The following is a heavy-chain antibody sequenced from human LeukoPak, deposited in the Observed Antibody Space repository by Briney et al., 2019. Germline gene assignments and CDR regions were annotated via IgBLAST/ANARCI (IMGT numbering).Heavy chain of an antibody. CDR2: VCAHNGNT. CDR3: ARDADTISDAFDI. Sequence: ASVKVSCKASGYTFANYGISWVRQAPRQGLEWMGWVCAHNGNTNYAQHLQDRVTMTTDTSRSTAYMELRSLRSDGAAVYFCARDADTISDAFDIWGQGTIVTSAS. V-gene: IGHV1-18*01. CDR1: GYTFANYG. D-gene: IGHD3-10*01. J-gene: IGHJ3*02.